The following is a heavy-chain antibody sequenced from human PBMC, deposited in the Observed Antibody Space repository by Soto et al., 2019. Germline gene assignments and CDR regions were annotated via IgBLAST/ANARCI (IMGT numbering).Heavy chain of an antibody. CDR1: GFTFSSYG. J-gene: IGHJ6*03. V-gene: IGHV3-30*18. CDR2: ISYDGSNK. Sequence: GGSLRLSCAASGFTFSSYGMHWVRQAPGKGLEWVAVISYDGSNKYYADSVKGRFTISRDNSKNTLYLQMNSLRAEDTAVYYCAKQGPSRTPQYYYYYYMDVWGKGTTVTVSS. CDR3: AKQGPSRTPQYYYYYYMDV.